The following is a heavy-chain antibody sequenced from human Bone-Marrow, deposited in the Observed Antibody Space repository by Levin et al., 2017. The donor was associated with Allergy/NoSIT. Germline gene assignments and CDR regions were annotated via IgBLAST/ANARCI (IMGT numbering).Heavy chain of an antibody. CDR2: INPSSGDT. D-gene: IGHD2-2*01. CDR3: VRDGSFYCSRTSCYGPFDY. V-gene: IGHV1-2*06. CDR1: GYIFTDYY. J-gene: IGHJ4*02. Sequence: ASVKVSCKASGYIFTDYYMNWVRQAPGQGLEWMGRINPSSGDTTYTQKFQGRVTMTGDTSTSTAYMELIRLRSDDTAVYYCVRDGSFYCSRTSCYGPFDYWGQGALVTVSS.